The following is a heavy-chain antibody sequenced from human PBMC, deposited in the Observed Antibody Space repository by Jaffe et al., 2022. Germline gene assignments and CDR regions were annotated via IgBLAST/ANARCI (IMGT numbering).Heavy chain of an antibody. CDR2: IYHSGST. D-gene: IGHD5-12*01. V-gene: IGHV4-38-2*01. Sequence: QVQLQESGPGLVKPSETLSLTCAVSGYSISSGYYWGWIRQPPGKGLEWIGSIYHSGSTYYNPSLKSRVTISVDTSKNQFSLKLSSVTAADTAVYYCARQNSGYSGYDLDYWGQGTLVTVSS. CDR1: GYSISSGYY. J-gene: IGHJ4*02. CDR3: ARQNSGYSGYDLDY.